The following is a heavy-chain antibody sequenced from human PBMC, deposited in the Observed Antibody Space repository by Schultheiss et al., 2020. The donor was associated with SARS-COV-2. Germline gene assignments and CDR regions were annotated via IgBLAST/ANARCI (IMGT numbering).Heavy chain of an antibody. CDR1: GFTFSNAW. CDR3: TTNSYYYGSGSYSGFDY. D-gene: IGHD3-10*01. CDR2: IKSKTDGGTT. V-gene: IGHV3-15*01. J-gene: IGHJ4*02. Sequence: GESLKISCAASGFTFSNAWMSWVRQAPGKGLEWVGRIKSKTDGGTTDYAAPVKGRFTISRDDSKNTLYLQMNSLKTEDTAVYYCTTNSYYYGSGSYSGFDYWGQGTLVTVSS.